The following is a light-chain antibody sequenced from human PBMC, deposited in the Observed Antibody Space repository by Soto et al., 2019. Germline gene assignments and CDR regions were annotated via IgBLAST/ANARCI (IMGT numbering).Light chain of an antibody. V-gene: IGLV4-60*03. CDR3: ETWDNDTRV. CDR1: SDHKNYI. CDR2: VEASGTY. J-gene: IGLJ2*01. Sequence: QSVLTQSSSASASLGSSVKLTCTLSSDHKNYIIAWHQQHPGKAPRFLMTVEASGTYNKGSGIPDRFSGSSSGADRYLTISNLQSEDEAQYYCETWDNDTRVFGGGTKLTVL.